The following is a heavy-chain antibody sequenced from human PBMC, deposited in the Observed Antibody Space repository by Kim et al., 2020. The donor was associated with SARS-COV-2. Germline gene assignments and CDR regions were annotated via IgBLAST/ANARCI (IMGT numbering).Heavy chain of an antibody. CDR1: GGSISSYY. Sequence: SETLSLTCTVSGGSISSYYWSWIRQPPGKGLEWIGYIYYSGITNYNPSLMSRVTMSVDTSKSQFSLKLSSVTAADTAVYYCATQIGTTGTTWGQGTLVTVSS. CDR2: IYYSGIT. D-gene: IGHD1-1*01. J-gene: IGHJ4*02. CDR3: ATQIGTTGTT. V-gene: IGHV4-59*13.